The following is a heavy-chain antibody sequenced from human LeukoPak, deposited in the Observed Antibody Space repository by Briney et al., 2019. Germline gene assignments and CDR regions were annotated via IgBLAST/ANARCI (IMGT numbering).Heavy chain of an antibody. CDR3: ASSLRRIVGATGVDY. CDR2: ISGSGGST. CDR1: GFTFSSYA. V-gene: IGHV3-23*01. Sequence: GGSLRLSCAASGFTFSSYAMSWVRQAPGKGLEWVSAISGSGGSTYYADSVKGRFTISRDNSKNTLYLQMNSLRAEDTAVYYCASSLRRIVGATGVDYWGQGTLVTVSS. J-gene: IGHJ4*02. D-gene: IGHD1-26*01.